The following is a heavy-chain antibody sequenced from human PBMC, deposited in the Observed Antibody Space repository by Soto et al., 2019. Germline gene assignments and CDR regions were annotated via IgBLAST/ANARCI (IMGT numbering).Heavy chain of an antibody. D-gene: IGHD3-16*01. CDR1: GGSISSGGYY. CDR2: IYYSGST. CDR3: ALRLGGPGRLYFDY. J-gene: IGHJ4*02. V-gene: IGHV4-31*03. Sequence: SETLSLTCTVAGGSISSGGYYCSWIRQHPGKGLEWIGYIYYSGSTYYNPSLKSRVSISVDTSKNQFSLKLSSVTAADTAVYYCALRLGGPGRLYFDYWGQGTLVTVSP.